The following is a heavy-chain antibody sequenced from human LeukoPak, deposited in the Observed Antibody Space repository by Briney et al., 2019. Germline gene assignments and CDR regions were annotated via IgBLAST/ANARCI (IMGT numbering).Heavy chain of an antibody. V-gene: IGHV4-34*01. CDR3: ARSSDPYDYIWGTYSSEVGYFDY. D-gene: IGHD3-16*01. CDR2: INHSGST. CDR1: GGSFSGYY. J-gene: IGHJ4*02. Sequence: SEPLSLTCAVYGGSFSGYYWSWIRQPPGGGQEWIGEINHSGSTNYSPSLKSRVTTSVDTSKNQFALKLSSVTAADTAVYYCARSSDPYDYIWGTYSSEVGYFDYWGQGTLVTVSS.